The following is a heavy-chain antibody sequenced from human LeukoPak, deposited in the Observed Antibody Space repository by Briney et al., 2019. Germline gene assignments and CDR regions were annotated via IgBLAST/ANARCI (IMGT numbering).Heavy chain of an antibody. V-gene: IGHV3-48*01. Sequence: GGSLRLSCAASGFTFSSYSMNWVRQAPGKGLEWVSYISSSSSTIYYADSVKGRFTISRDNAKNSLYLQMNSLRAEDTAVYYCARAPVYYGSGSYYGYWGKGTLVTVSS. D-gene: IGHD3-10*01. CDR3: ARAPVYYGSGSYYGY. CDR2: ISSSSSTI. CDR1: GFTFSSYS. J-gene: IGHJ4*02.